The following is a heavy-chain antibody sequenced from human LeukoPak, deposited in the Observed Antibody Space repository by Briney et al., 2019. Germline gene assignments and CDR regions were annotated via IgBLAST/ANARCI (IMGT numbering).Heavy chain of an antibody. D-gene: IGHD4-23*01. CDR3: ARDMEGYGGNSVDY. CDR1: GGTFSSYA. Sequence: SVKVSCKAAGGTFSSYAISWVRQAPGQGLEWMGRIIPILGIANYAQKFQGRVTITADKSTSTAYMELSSLRSEDTAVYYCARDMEGYGGNSVDYWGQGTLVTVSS. J-gene: IGHJ4*02. V-gene: IGHV1-69*04. CDR2: IIPILGIA.